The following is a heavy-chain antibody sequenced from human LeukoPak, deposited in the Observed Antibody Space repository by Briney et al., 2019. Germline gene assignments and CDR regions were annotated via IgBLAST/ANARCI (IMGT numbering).Heavy chain of an antibody. CDR1: GGSISSTSYY. V-gene: IGHV4-39*07. CDR3: ARGRVSSSTWYSTYYYYFYMDV. J-gene: IGHJ6*03. Sequence: SETLSLTCTVSGGSISSTSYYWGWIRQPPGKGLEWIGSIHYSGNTYYNPSLKSRVTISVDTSKNQFSLRLRSVTAADTAVYFCARGRVSSSTWYSTYYYYFYMDVWGKGTTVTVSS. D-gene: IGHD1-1*01. CDR2: IHYSGNT.